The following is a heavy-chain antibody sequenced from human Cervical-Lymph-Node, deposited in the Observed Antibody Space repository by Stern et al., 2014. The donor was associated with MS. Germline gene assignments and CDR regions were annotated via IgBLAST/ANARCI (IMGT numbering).Heavy chain of an antibody. CDR2: IDWNDKT. D-gene: IGHD3-3*01. J-gene: IGHJ4*02. V-gene: IGHV2-70*03. Sequence: QITLKESGPALVKPTQTLTLTCTFSGFSLVTSGVRVSWIRQPPGKALEWLARIDWNDKTFYNTSLMTRLTISKDTSKNQVVLTMTNVDPDCARMMGSGYRHYFDYWGQGTPVTVS. CDR1: GFSLVTSGVR. CDR3: GYRHYFDY.